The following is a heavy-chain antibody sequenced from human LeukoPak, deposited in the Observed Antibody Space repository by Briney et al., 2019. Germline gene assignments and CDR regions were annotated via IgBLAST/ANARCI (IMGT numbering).Heavy chain of an antibody. CDR3: ARARYYYMDV. CDR1: GGSISGGSYY. CDR2: VYTGGST. D-gene: IGHD1-14*01. J-gene: IGHJ6*03. Sequence: PSETLSLTCTVSGGSISGGSYYWSWIRQPAGKEMEWIGRVYTGGSTNYNPSLKSRVTISVDRSKNQFSLKMSSVTAADTAVYYCARARYYYMDVWGKGTTVTVSS. V-gene: IGHV4-61*02.